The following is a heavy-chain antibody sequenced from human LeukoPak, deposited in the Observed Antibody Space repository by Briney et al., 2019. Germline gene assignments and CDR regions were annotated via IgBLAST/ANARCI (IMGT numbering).Heavy chain of an antibody. CDR1: GFTFSSYE. CDR2: ISSSSSYI. J-gene: IGHJ6*03. V-gene: IGHV3-21*01. D-gene: IGHD6-13*01. CDR3: ARDRSSSWYYYYYMDV. Sequence: PGGSLRLSCAASGFTFSSYEMNWVRQAPGKGLEWVSSISSSSSYIYYADSVKGRFTISRDNAKNSPYLQMNSLRAEDTAVYYCARDRSSSWYYYYYMDVWGKGTTVTVSS.